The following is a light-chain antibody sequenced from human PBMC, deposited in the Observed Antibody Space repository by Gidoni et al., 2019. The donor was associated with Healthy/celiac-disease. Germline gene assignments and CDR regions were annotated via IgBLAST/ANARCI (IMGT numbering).Light chain of an antibody. V-gene: IGKV1-39*01. CDR3: QQSYSTPYI. J-gene: IGKJ2*01. Sequence: IQMTQSPSSLSASVGDRVTITCLASQSISSYLNWYQQKPGKAPKLLIYAASSLQSWVPSRFSWSGSGTDFTLSIISLQPEDFATYYFQQSYSTPYIFGQGTKLEIK. CDR2: AAS. CDR1: QSISSY.